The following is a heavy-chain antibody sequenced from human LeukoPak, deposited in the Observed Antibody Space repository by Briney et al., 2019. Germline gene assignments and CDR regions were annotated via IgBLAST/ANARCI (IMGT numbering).Heavy chain of an antibody. J-gene: IGHJ4*02. CDR1: GFTFSSYS. CDR2: ISSSSGTI. V-gene: IGHV3-48*02. Sequence: PGGSLRLSCAASGFTFSSYSMNWVRQAPGKGLEWVSYISSSSGTIYYADSVKGRFTISRDNAKNSLYLQMNSLRDEDTAVYYCAKDGPQGEYSSSLDYWGQGTLVTVSS. D-gene: IGHD6-6*01. CDR3: AKDGPQGEYSSSLDY.